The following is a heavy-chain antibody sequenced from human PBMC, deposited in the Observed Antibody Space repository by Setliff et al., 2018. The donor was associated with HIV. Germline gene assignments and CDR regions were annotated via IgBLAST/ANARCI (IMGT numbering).Heavy chain of an antibody. CDR2: ISGSGSST. J-gene: IGHJ4*02. CDR1: GFTFSSYA. Sequence: GGSLRLSCAASGFTFSSYAMSWVRQAPGKGLEWVSAISGSGSSTYYADSVKGRFAISRDNSKNTLYLQMNSLRAEDTAVYYCAKDPGGYSGYDYPVYFDYWGQGTLVTVSS. V-gene: IGHV3-23*01. CDR3: AKDPGGYSGYDYPVYFDY. D-gene: IGHD5-12*01.